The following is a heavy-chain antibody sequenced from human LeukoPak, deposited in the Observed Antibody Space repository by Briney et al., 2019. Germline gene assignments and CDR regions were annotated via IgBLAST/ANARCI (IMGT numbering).Heavy chain of an antibody. CDR3: AKRVCSSTSCYACDY. CDR1: GFTFSSYA. D-gene: IGHD2-2*01. Sequence: GGSLRLSCAASGFTFSSYAMSWVRQAPGKGLEWVSAISGSGGSTYYADSVKGRFTISRDNSKNTLYLQMNSLRAEDTAVYYCAKRVCSSTSCYACDYWGQGTLVTVSS. V-gene: IGHV3-23*01. CDR2: ISGSGGST. J-gene: IGHJ4*02.